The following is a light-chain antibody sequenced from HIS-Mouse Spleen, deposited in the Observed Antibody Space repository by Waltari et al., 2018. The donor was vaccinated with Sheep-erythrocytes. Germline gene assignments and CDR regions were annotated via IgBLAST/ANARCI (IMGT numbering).Light chain of an antibody. J-gene: IGKJ1*01. Sequence: AIQLTQSPSSLSASVVDRVTITCRASQGISSALAWYQQKPGKAPKLLIFDASSLESGVPSRFSGSGSGTDFTLTISSLQPEDFATYYCQQFNNYPRTFGQGTKVEIK. CDR1: QGISSA. CDR2: DAS. V-gene: IGKV1D-13*01. CDR3: QQFNNYPRT.